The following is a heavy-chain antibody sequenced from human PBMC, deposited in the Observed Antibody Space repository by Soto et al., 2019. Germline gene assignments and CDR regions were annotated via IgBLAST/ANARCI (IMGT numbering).Heavy chain of an antibody. CDR2: VSSSGST. V-gene: IGHV4-59*01. Sequence: QVQLQESGPGLVKPSETLSLTCTVSASSIDSYYWSWIRQPPGKGLEWIGFVSSSGSTTYNPSLKRRVTISVGSSKSQSSLNLNSVTAADTAIYYCARDSRFGCPAHGGQGTLVTVSS. CDR3: ARDSRFGCPAH. D-gene: IGHD3-16*01. J-gene: IGHJ4*02. CDR1: ASSIDSYY.